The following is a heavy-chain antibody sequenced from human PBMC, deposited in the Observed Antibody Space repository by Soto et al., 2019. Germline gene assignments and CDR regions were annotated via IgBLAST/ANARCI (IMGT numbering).Heavy chain of an antibody. D-gene: IGHD2-2*01. CDR2: INPGGDST. J-gene: IGHJ4*02. V-gene: IGHV1-46*01. CDR1: GYTFTSYY. Sequence: ASVNVSCKASGYTFTSYYVHWLRQAAGQGLEWMGIINPGGDSTSYAHKFQGRVSMTRDTSTSTIYMELSSLRYEDTAVYYCARRNCKSTSCFFDYWGQGTLVTVSS. CDR3: ARRNCKSTSCFFDY.